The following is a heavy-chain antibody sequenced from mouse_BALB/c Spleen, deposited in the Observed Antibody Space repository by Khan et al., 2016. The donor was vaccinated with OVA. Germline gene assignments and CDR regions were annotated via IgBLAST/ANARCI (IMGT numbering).Heavy chain of an antibody. V-gene: IGHV5-4*02. CDR2: ISDGGSYS. CDR3: ARGFYGGPFTY. D-gene: IGHD1-1*02. Sequence: EVELVESGGGLVKPGGSLKLSCAASGFTFSDYYMYWIRQTPEKRLEWVATISDGGSYSYYPDSVKGRFTISRDDVKSTLYLQMSSLKSEDTAMYYCARGFYGGPFTYWGQGTLVTVSA. J-gene: IGHJ3*01. CDR1: GFTFSDYY.